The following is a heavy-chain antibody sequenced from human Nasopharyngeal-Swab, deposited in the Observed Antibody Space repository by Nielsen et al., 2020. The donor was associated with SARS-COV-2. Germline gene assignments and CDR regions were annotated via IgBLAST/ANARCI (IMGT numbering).Heavy chain of an antibody. CDR2: IYYSGSS. V-gene: IGHV4-39*07. CDR1: SGSISSSSHY. D-gene: IGHD3-22*01. CDR3: ARGLVDVNMMLVVIGFSYWLDS. Sequence: SETLSLTCSVSSGSISSSSHYWVWIRQPPGEGLEWIGSIYYSGSSYYNPSLQSRVTLSVDTSKNQFSLKLSSVTAADTAVYYCARGLVDVNMMLVVIGFSYWLDSWGQGTLVTVSS. J-gene: IGHJ5*01.